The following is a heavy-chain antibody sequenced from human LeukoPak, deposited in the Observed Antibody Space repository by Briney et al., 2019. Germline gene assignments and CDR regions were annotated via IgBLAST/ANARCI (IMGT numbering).Heavy chain of an antibody. CDR2: IYTSGST. J-gene: IGHJ6*03. Sequence: SETLSLTCTVSGCSISSYYWSWIRQPPGKGLEWIGYIYTSGSTNYNPSLKSRVTISVDTSKNQFSLKLSSVTAADTAVYYCARHWELLEGDYYYYYMDVWGKGTTVTVSS. CDR3: ARHWELLEGDYYYYYMDV. CDR1: GCSISSYY. V-gene: IGHV4-4*09. D-gene: IGHD1-26*01.